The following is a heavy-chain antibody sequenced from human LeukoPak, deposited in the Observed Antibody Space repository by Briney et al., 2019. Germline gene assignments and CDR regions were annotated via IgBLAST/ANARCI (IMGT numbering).Heavy chain of an antibody. V-gene: IGHV4-39*01. CDR3: ARITYYCDY. J-gene: IGHJ4*02. Sequence: SETLSLTCTVSGGSISSSGYYWVRQRPPPVQGLEWIGTIYDSGSTYYNPSLKSRVTISVDTSKNQFSLKLNCVTAADTAVYYCARITYYCDYWGQGTLVTVSS. CDR1: GGSISSSGYY. CDR2: IYDSGST. D-gene: IGHD1-14*01.